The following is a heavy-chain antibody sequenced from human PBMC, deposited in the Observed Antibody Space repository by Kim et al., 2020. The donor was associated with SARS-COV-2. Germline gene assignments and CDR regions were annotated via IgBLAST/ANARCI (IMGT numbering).Heavy chain of an antibody. V-gene: IGHV3-30-3*01. J-gene: IGHJ6*02. D-gene: IGHD3-10*01. CDR3: ARARVREWFGDFSQYYYYGMDV. Sequence: GGSLRLSCAASGFTFSSYAMHWVRQAPGKGLEWVAVISYDGSNKYYADSVKGRFTISRDNSKNTLYLQMNSLRAEDTAVYYCARARVREWFGDFSQYYYYGMDVWGQGTTVTVSS. CDR2: ISYDGSNK. CDR1: GFTFSSYA.